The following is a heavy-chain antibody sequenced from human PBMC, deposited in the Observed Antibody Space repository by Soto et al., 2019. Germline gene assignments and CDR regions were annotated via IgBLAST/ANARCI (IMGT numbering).Heavy chain of an antibody. Sequence: QVQLQESGPGLEKPSQTLSLTCTVSGGSISSGGYFWSWIRQHPGKGLEWIGYIYYIGSTYYNPCLKSRVTMPVDTSKNPCSLRLSSVTAADTAVYYCAREPLSWGQGTLVTVSS. D-gene: IGHD3-16*02. CDR1: GGSISSGGYF. J-gene: IGHJ4*02. V-gene: IGHV4-31*03. CDR3: AREPLS. CDR2: IYYIGST.